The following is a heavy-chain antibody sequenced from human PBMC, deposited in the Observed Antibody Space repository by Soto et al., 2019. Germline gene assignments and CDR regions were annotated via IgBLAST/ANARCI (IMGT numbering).Heavy chain of an antibody. D-gene: IGHD4-17*01. Sequence: GGSLRLSCAASGFTFSSYAMHWVRQAPGKGLEWVAVISYDGSNKYYADSVKGRFTISRDNSKNTLYLQMNSLRAEDTAVYYCARDGHRHDYGEDYWGQGTLVTVSS. CDR3: ARDGHRHDYGEDY. CDR2: ISYDGSNK. J-gene: IGHJ4*02. CDR1: GFTFSSYA. V-gene: IGHV3-30-3*01.